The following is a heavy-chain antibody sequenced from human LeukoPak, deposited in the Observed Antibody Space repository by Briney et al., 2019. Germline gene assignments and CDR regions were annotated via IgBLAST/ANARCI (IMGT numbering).Heavy chain of an antibody. V-gene: IGHV3-48*01. J-gene: IGHJ4*02. CDR3: VRVKGTYFDF. CDR2: ISASGSNI. CDR1: GFPFSSYS. Sequence: PGGSLRLSCAASGFPFSSYSMNWVRQASGKGLEWVSYISASGSNIYYLDSVKGRFTVSRDNAMNSLFLQMDRPRAEDTAVYYCVRVKGTYFDFWGRGTLVTVSS. D-gene: IGHD1-1*01.